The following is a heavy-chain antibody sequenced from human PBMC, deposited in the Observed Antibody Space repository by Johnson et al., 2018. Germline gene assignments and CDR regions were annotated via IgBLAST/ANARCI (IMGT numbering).Heavy chain of an antibody. D-gene: IGHD6-19*01. Sequence: VQLQESGGGLVQPGGSLRLSCAASGFTFSSYSMNWVRQAPGKGLEWVSYISSSSSTIYYADSVKGRFTISRDNAKNSLYLQMNSLRAEDTAVYYCAKIWEGAGRHYYYYMDVWGKGTTVTVSS. CDR2: ISSSSSTI. V-gene: IGHV3-48*01. CDR3: AKIWEGAGRHYYYYMDV. CDR1: GFTFSSYS. J-gene: IGHJ6*03.